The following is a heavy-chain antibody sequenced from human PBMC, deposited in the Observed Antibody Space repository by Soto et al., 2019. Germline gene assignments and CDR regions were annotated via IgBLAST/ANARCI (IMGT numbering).Heavy chain of an antibody. V-gene: IGHV4-39*01. D-gene: IGHD6-19*01. J-gene: IGHJ6*02. CDR3: ARYFVEGSGWLQYYYYYYGMDV. CDR1: GGSISSSSYY. CDR2: IYYSGST. Sequence: SETLSLTCTVSGGSISSSSYYWGWIRQPPGKGLEWIGSIYYSGSTYYNTSLKSRFTISVDTSKNQFSLKLSSVTAADTAVYYCARYFVEGSGWLQYYYYYYGMDVWGQGTTVTVSS.